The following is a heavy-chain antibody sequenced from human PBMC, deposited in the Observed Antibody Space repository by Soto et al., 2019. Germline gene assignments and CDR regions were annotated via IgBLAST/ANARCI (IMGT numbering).Heavy chain of an antibody. V-gene: IGHV3-33*01. CDR2: IWYDGSNK. CDR3: ARVSKRDGSDY. Sequence: QVQLVGSGGGVVQPGRSLRLSCAASGFTFSSYGMHWVRQAPGKGLEWVAVIWYDGSNKYYADSVKGRFTISRDNSKNTLYLQMNSLRAEDTAVYYCARVSKRDGSDYWGQGTLVTVSS. D-gene: IGHD6-25*01. J-gene: IGHJ4*02. CDR1: GFTFSSYG.